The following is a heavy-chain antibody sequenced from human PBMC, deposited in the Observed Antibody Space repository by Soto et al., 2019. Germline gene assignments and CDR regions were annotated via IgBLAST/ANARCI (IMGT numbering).Heavy chain of an antibody. J-gene: IGHJ4*02. Sequence: YWGWIRQHPGKDLEWIGYIYYSGSTYYTPSLKSRVTISVDTSKNQFSLKLSSVTAADTAVYYCARDPAGIWGQGTRVTVSA. CDR3: ARDPAGI. CDR1: Y. V-gene: IGHV4-31*02. CDR2: IYYSGST.